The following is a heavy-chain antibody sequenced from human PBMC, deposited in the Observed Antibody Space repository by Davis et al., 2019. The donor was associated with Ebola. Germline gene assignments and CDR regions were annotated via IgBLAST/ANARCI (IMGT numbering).Heavy chain of an antibody. Sequence: SETLSLTCTVSGGSISSYYWSWIRQPPGKGLEWIGEINHSGSTNYNPSLKSRVTISVDRSKNQFSLKLSSVTAEDTAVYYCARERQPYSSSILFDYWGQGTLVTVSS. V-gene: IGHV4-34*01. CDR1: GGSISSYY. CDR3: ARERQPYSSSILFDY. D-gene: IGHD6-13*01. J-gene: IGHJ4*02. CDR2: INHSGST.